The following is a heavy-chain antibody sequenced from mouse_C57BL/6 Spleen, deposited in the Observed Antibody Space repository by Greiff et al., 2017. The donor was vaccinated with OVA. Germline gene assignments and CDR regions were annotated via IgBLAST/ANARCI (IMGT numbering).Heavy chain of an antibody. Sequence: QVQLKESGAELVRPGASVTLSCKASGYTFTDYEMHWVKQTPVHGLEWIGAIDPETGGTAYNQKFKGKAILTADKSSSTAYMELRSLTSEDSAVYYCTRGATVGGGPSDYWGQGTTLTVSS. CDR1: GYTFTDYE. D-gene: IGHD1-1*01. V-gene: IGHV1-15*01. CDR3: TRGATVGGGPSDY. J-gene: IGHJ2*01. CDR2: IDPETGGT.